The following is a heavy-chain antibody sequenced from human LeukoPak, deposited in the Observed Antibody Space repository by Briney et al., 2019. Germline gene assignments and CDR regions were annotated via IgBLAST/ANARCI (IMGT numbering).Heavy chain of an antibody. CDR3: ARVASYYDSSGYYLFDY. J-gene: IGHJ4*02. V-gene: IGHV1-2*06. CDR2: INPNSGGT. D-gene: IGHD3-22*01. Sequence: ASVKVSCKASGYTFTGYYMHWVRQAPGQGLEWMGRINPNSGGTNYAQKLQGRVTMTTDTSTSTAYMELRSLRSDDTAVYYCARVASYYDSSGYYLFDYWGQGTLVTVSS. CDR1: GYTFTGYY.